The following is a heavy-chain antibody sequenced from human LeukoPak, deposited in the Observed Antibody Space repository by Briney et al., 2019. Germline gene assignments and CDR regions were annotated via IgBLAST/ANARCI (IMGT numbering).Heavy chain of an antibody. Sequence: GGSLRLSCVASGFTFDDYAMHWVRQAPGKGLEWVSGITWNSGYIGYADSVKGRFTISRDNAKNSLYLQMNSLRAEDTAVYYCAGEPGYSYGYGAFDIWGQGTMVTVSS. V-gene: IGHV3-9*01. CDR1: GFTFDDYA. J-gene: IGHJ3*02. D-gene: IGHD5-18*01. CDR3: AGEPGYSYGYGAFDI. CDR2: ITWNSGYI.